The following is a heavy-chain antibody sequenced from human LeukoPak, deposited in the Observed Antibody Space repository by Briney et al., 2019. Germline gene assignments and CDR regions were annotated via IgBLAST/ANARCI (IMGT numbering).Heavy chain of an antibody. D-gene: IGHD3-3*01. CDR1: GFTVSSTY. V-gene: IGHV3-53*01. CDR2: IYTGGDT. Sequence: GGSLRLSCAASGFTVSSTYMSWVRQSPGRGLEWVSVIYTGGDTYYADSVKGRFTISRDTSKNTLYLQMNSLRVEDAAVYYCARYYDFWSGYFDYWGQGTLVTVSS. CDR3: ARYYDFWSGYFDY. J-gene: IGHJ4*02.